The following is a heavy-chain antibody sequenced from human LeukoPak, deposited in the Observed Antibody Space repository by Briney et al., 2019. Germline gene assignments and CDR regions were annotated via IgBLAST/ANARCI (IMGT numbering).Heavy chain of an antibody. D-gene: IGHD4-17*01. Sequence: AGGSLRLSCVASGFTVSNNYMSWVRQARGKALEWVSLIYGGGTTYYADSVKGRFTISSDSSKNTVYLQMNSLRAEDTAVYYCARGPNYGDYGGQWGQGTLVTVSS. CDR2: IYGGGTT. CDR1: GFTVSNNY. CDR3: ARGPNYGDYGGQ. J-gene: IGHJ4*02. V-gene: IGHV3-53*01.